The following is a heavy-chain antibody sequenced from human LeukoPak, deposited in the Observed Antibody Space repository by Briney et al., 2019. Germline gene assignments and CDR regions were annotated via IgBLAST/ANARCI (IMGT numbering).Heavy chain of an antibody. CDR3: ARDLIVGATRDY. CDR1: GYTFTGYY. D-gene: IGHD1-26*01. V-gene: IGHV1-46*03. Sequence: GASVKVSCKASGYTFTGYYMHWVRQAPGQGLEWMGWINPSGGSTSYAQKFQGRVTMTRDTSTSTVYMELSSLRSEDTAVYYCARDLIVGATRDYWGQGTLVTVSS. CDR2: INPSGGST. J-gene: IGHJ4*02.